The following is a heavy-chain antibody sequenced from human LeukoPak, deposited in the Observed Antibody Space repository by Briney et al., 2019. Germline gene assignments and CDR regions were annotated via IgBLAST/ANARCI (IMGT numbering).Heavy chain of an antibody. Sequence: PGGSLRLSCAASGFTFSSYGMSWVRQAPGKGLEWVSAISGSGGSTYYADSVKGRFTISRDNSKNTLYLQMNSLRAEDTAVYYCAKANGDYGYYYYYMDVWGKGTTVTISS. D-gene: IGHD4-17*01. V-gene: IGHV3-23*01. CDR2: ISGSGGST. CDR3: AKANGDYGYYYYYMDV. CDR1: GFTFSSYG. J-gene: IGHJ6*03.